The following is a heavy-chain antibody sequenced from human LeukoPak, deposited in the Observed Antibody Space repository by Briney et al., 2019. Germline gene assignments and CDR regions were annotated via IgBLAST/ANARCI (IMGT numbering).Heavy chain of an antibody. V-gene: IGHV4-39*07. CDR3: ARGRIQLWAMSYFDY. J-gene: IGHJ4*02. D-gene: IGHD5-18*01. CDR2: IYYGENT. Sequence: SETLSLTCTVSGGSISSGPYYWGWIRQPPGKGLEWIGNIYYGENTYYNPSLKSRVTISVDTSKNQFSLKLSSVTAADTAVYYCARGRIQLWAMSYFDYWGQGTLVTVSS. CDR1: GGSISSGPYY.